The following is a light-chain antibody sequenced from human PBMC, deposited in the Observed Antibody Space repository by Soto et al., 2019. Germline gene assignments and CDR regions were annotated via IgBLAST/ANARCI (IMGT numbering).Light chain of an antibody. J-gene: IGKJ1*01. CDR2: GAS. V-gene: IGKV3-20*01. CDR1: QSVSNNY. Sequence: TQSPGTLSLSPGERATPSCRASQSVSNNYLAWYQQKPGQAPRLLIYGASNRATGIPDRFSGSGSGTDFTLTISRLEPEDFAVYYCQQYGSSGTFGQGTKVDIK. CDR3: QQYGSSGT.